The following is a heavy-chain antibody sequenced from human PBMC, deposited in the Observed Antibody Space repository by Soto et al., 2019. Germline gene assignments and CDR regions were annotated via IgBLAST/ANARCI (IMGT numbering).Heavy chain of an antibody. J-gene: IGHJ6*02. CDR2: SIPIFGTA. CDR3: AREVRLRRSYYYGMDV. Sequence: SVKVSCKASGGTFSSYAISWVRQAPGQGLEWMGGSIPIFGTANYAQKFQGRVTITADESTSTAYMELSSLRSEDTAVYYCAREVRLRRSYYYGMDVWGQGATVTVSS. D-gene: IGHD4-17*01. CDR1: GGTFSSYA. V-gene: IGHV1-69*13.